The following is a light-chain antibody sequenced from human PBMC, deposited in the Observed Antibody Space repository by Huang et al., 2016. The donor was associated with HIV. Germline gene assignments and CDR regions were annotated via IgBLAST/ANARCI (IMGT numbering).Light chain of an antibody. J-gene: IGKJ1*01. CDR1: QSVSSN. Sequence: EIVMTQSPATLSVSPGERATLSRRASQSVSSNLAWYQQKPGQAPRPLIYAASTRATGIPARFSGSGSGTEFTLTISSLQSEDFAVYYCQQYNNWPRTFGQGTKVEIK. CDR3: QQYNNWPRT. CDR2: AAS. V-gene: IGKV3-15*01.